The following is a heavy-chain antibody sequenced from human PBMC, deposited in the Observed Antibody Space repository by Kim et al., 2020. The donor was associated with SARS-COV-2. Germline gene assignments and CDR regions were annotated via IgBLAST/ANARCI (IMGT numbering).Heavy chain of an antibody. Sequence: PSLKSRVTISVDTSKNQFSLKLSSVTAADTAVYYCARSRIAAAGTGAFDIWGQGTMVTVSS. D-gene: IGHD6-13*01. CDR3: ARSRIAAAGTGAFDI. J-gene: IGHJ3*02. V-gene: IGHV4-34*01.